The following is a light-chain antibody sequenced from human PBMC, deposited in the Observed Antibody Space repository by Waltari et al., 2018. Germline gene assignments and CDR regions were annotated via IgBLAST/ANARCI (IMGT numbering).Light chain of an antibody. Sequence: LTQPPSASGTPGQTVVVSCSGGTSNIGRNYVCWYQQFPETAPKLLIDRNNVRPSGVPDRFSGSKSGTSATLAISGLRSDDEADYYCATWDDSLDIYVFGSATRVTVL. CDR1: TSNIGRNY. CDR2: RNN. CDR3: ATWDDSLDIYV. V-gene: IGLV1-47*01. J-gene: IGLJ1*01.